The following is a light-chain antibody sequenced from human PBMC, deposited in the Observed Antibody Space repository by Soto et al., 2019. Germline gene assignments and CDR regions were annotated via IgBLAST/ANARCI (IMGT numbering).Light chain of an antibody. V-gene: IGLV2-11*01. CDR3: CSYAGSYTHV. Sequence: QSALTQPRSVSGSPGQSVTISCTGTSSDVGSYDYVSWYQHHPGKAPKLMIYDVSQRPSGVPDRFSASKSGNTASLTISGLQAEDEADYYCCSYAGSYTHVFGSGTKLTVL. CDR2: DVS. J-gene: IGLJ1*01. CDR1: SSDVGSYDY.